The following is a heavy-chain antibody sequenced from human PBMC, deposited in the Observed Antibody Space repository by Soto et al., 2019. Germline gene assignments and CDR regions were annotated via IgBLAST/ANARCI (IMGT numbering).Heavy chain of an antibody. CDR1: GGSFSGYY. D-gene: IGHD3-3*01. CDR2: INHSGST. V-gene: IGHV4-34*01. Sequence: SETLSLTCAVYGGSFSGYYWSWIRQPPGKGLEWIGEINHSGSTNYNPSLKSRVTISVDTSKNQFSLKLSSVTAAGTAVYYCASRGFLERHSQDYWGQGTLVTVSS. J-gene: IGHJ4*02. CDR3: ASRGFLERHSQDY.